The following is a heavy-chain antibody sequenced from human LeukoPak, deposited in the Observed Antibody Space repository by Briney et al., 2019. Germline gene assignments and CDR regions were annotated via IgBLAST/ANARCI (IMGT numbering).Heavy chain of an antibody. D-gene: IGHD1-26*01. CDR1: GFTFSSYS. Sequence: PGGSLRLSCAASGFTFSSYSMNWVRQAPGKGLEWVSYISSSSSTMYYADSVKGRFTISRDNAKNSLFLQMNSLRDEDTAVYYYARDNAAATSSDYWGQGTLVTVSS. J-gene: IGHJ4*02. CDR2: ISSSSSTM. CDR3: ARDNAAATSSDY. V-gene: IGHV3-48*02.